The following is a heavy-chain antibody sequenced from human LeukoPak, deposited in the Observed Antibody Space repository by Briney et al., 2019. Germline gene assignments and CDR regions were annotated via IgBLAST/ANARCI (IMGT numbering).Heavy chain of an antibody. CDR2: IYHSGST. J-gene: IGHJ4*02. D-gene: IGHD2-2*01. Sequence: SGTLSLTCAVSGGSISSSNWWSWVRQPPGKGLEWIGEIYHSGSTNYNPSLKSRVTISVDKSKNQFSLKLSSVTAADTAVYYCAREWCSSTSCYRRSFDYWGQGTLVTVSS. CDR1: GGSISSSNW. CDR3: AREWCSSTSCYRRSFDY. V-gene: IGHV4-4*02.